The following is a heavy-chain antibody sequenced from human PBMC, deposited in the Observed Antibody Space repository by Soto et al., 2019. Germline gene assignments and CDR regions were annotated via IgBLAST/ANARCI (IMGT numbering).Heavy chain of an antibody. CDR2: MNPNSGNT. Sequence: SVRVSCKASGYTFTSYDITWVRQATGQGLEWMGWMNPNSGNTGYAQKFQGRVTMTRNTSISTAYMELSSLRSEDTAVYYCARAPIKRWLQYRIMDYWGQGTLVTVSS. V-gene: IGHV1-8*01. CDR3: ARAPIKRWLQYRIMDY. CDR1: GYTFTSYD. D-gene: IGHD5-12*01. J-gene: IGHJ4*02.